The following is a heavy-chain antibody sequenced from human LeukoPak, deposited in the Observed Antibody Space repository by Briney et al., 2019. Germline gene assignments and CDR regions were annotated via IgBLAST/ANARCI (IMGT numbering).Heavy chain of an antibody. CDR2: ISGGGGGT. Sequence: GGSLRLSCAASGFTFNSYAMNWVRQAPGKGLEWVSGISGGGGGTYYADSMKGRFTISRDNSKNTLYLQMNSLRVEDTAVCYCAKGFSSGSYSYSDYWGQGTLVTVSS. D-gene: IGHD3-10*01. CDR3: AKGFSSGSYSYSDY. CDR1: GFTFNSYA. J-gene: IGHJ4*02. V-gene: IGHV3-23*01.